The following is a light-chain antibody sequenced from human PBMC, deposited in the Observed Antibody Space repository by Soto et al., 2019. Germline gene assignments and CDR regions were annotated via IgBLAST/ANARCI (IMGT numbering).Light chain of an antibody. Sequence: QSVLTQPASVSGSPGQSITISCTGTSSDVGGYNSVSWFQQHPSKAPKLIIYEVSHPPSGVSIRFSGSKSANTTSLTISGRHAEDGADWSCNSYRHSTGMGFGTGTKVTVL. J-gene: IGLJ1*01. V-gene: IGLV2-14*01. CDR3: NSYRHSTGMG. CDR2: EVS. CDR1: SSDVGGYNS.